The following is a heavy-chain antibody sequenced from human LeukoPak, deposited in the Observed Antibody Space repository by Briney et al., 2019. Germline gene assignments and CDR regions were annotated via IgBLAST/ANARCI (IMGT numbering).Heavy chain of an antibody. J-gene: IGHJ4*02. CDR3: VKDRYSSAYYFEN. D-gene: IGHD5-18*01. Sequence: QTGGSLRLSCAASGFVFSTYAMSWVRQAPGRGLEWVSGISGSGASTYSANSVKGRITISRDNSKNTLDLQMNSLRAEDTAIYYCVKDRYSSAYYFENWGQGTLVTVSS. CDR1: GFVFSTYA. CDR2: ISGSGAST. V-gene: IGHV3-23*01.